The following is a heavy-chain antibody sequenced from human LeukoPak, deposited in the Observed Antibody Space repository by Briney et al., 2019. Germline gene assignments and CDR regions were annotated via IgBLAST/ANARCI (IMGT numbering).Heavy chain of an antibody. D-gene: IGHD6-13*01. CDR3: APLISSWKYFDY. CDR1: GFTVSSNY. V-gene: IGHV3-53*01. Sequence: GGSLRLSCAASGFTVSSNYMSWVRQAPGKGLEWVSVIYSGGSTYYADSVKGRFTISRDSSKNTLCLQMNSLRAEDTAVYYCAPLISSWKYFDYWGQGTLVTVSS. CDR2: IYSGGST. J-gene: IGHJ4*02.